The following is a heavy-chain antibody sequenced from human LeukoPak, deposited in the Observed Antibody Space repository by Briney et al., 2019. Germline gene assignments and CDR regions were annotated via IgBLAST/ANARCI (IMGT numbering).Heavy chain of an antibody. V-gene: IGHV1-2*02. J-gene: IGHJ4*02. Sequence: ASVKVSCKASGYTFTGYYMHWVRQAPGQGLEWMGWINPNSGGTNYAQRFQGRVSMTRDTSSSTAYMELSRLRSDDTAMFYCASTTGLDDWGQGTLVTVSS. CDR3: ASTTGLDD. D-gene: IGHD1-1*01. CDR2: INPNSGGT. CDR1: GYTFTGYY.